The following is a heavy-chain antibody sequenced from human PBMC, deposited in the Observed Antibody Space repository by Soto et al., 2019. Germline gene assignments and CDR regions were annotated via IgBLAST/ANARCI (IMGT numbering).Heavy chain of an antibody. CDR3: ARDRELLTKASSYFDY. V-gene: IGHV1-69*13. Sequence: AASVKVSCKASGGTFSSYAISWVRQAPGQGLEWMGGIIPIFGTANYAQKFQGRVTITADESTSTAYMELSSLRSEDTAVYYCARDRELLTKASSYFDYWGQGTLVTVSS. CDR1: GGTFSSYA. D-gene: IGHD1-26*01. J-gene: IGHJ4*02. CDR2: IIPIFGTA.